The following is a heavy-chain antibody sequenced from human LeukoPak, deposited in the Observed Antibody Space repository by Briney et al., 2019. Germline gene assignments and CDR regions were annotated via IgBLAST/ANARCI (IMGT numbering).Heavy chain of an antibody. V-gene: IGHV1-2*02. Sequence: ASVKVSCKASGYTFTGYYMHWVRQAPGQGLEWMGWINPNSGGTNYAQKFQGRVTMTRDTSISTAYMELSSLRSDDTAVYYCARVGYDILTGIEKGLDYWGQGTLVTVSS. D-gene: IGHD3-9*01. CDR2: INPNSGGT. CDR1: GYTFTGYY. J-gene: IGHJ4*02. CDR3: ARVGYDILTGIEKGLDY.